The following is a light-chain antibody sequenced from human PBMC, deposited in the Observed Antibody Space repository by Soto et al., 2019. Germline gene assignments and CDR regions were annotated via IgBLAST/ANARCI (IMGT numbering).Light chain of an antibody. Sequence: QSVLTQPASVSGSPGQSITISCTGTSSDVGGYNYVSWYQQHPGKAPKLMIYGVSNRPSGVSNRFSGSKSGNTASLTISGLQAEDEADYYRSSYTSSSTRVFGTGPNVTVL. V-gene: IGLV2-14*01. CDR2: GVS. CDR3: SSYTSSSTRV. CDR1: SSDVGGYNY. J-gene: IGLJ1*01.